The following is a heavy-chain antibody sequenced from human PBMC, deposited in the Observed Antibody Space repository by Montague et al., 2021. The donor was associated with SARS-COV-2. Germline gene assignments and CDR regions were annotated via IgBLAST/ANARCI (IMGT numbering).Heavy chain of an antibody. CDR1: GGSFSGYY. D-gene: IGHD3-3*01. CDR3: AREAGITIFGVAPAGYYYYMDV. V-gene: IGHV4-34*01. CDR2: INHSGST. Sequence: SETLSLTCAVYGGSFSGYYWSWIRQPPGKGLEWIGEINHSGSTNXNPSLKSRVTISVDTSKNQFSLKLSSVTAADTAVYYCAREAGITIFGVAPAGYYYYMDVWGKGTTVTVSS. J-gene: IGHJ6*03.